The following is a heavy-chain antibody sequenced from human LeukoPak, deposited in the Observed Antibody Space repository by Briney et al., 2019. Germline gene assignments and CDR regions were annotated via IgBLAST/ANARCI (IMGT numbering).Heavy chain of an antibody. D-gene: IGHD3-9*01. J-gene: IGHJ4*02. V-gene: IGHV3-48*03. CDR1: GFTFSSYE. Sequence: PGGSLRLSCAASGFTFSSYEMTWVRQAPGKGLEWVSYISSSAGTIYYADSVKGRFTISRDNAKNSLYLQMNSLRAEDTAVYYCARDLTRGLTDYWGQGTLVTVSS. CDR2: ISSSAGTI. CDR3: ARDLTRGLTDY.